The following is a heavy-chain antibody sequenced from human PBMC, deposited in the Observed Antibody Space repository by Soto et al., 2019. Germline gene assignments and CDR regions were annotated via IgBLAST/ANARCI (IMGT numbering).Heavy chain of an antibody. CDR3: ARVGYCSSTSCLSHYFDY. CDR1: GGSISSYY. CDR2: IYYSGST. V-gene: IGHV4-59*01. J-gene: IGHJ4*02. D-gene: IGHD2-2*01. Sequence: PSETLSLTCTVSGGSISSYYWSWIRQPPGKGLEWIGYIYYSGSTNYNPSLKSRVTISVDTSKNQFSLKLSSVTAADTAVYYCARVGYCSSTSCLSHYFDYWGQGTLVTVSS.